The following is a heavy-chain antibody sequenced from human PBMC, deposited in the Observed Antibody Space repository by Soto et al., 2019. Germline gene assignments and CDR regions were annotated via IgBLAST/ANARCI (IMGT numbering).Heavy chain of an antibody. D-gene: IGHD3-3*01. CDR3: ARWSYLDY. CDR2: IRGSDGKT. V-gene: IGHV3-23*01. Sequence: GGSLRLSCAASGFSFGSYALSWVRQAPGKGLEWVSAIRGSDGKTFYADSVKGRFSISRDTSQSTLYLQMNSRRADDTAMYYCARWSYLDYWGQGTRVTVSS. J-gene: IGHJ4*02. CDR1: GFSFGSYA.